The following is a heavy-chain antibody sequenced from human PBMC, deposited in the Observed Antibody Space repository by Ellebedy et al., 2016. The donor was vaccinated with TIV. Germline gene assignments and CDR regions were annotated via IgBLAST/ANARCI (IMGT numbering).Heavy chain of an antibody. J-gene: IGHJ4*02. V-gene: IGHV3-74*01. D-gene: IGHD1-26*01. CDR2: INSDGSRS. CDR3: ARDGIVGGPTEYYFDS. CDR1: GFTFSSNW. Sequence: GESLKISCAASGFTFSSNWMHWVRQAPGKGLVWVSRINSDGSRSTYAESVKGRFTISRDNAKNTLYVQMNSLRAEDTAVYYCARDGIVGGPTEYYFDSWGQGTLVTVSS.